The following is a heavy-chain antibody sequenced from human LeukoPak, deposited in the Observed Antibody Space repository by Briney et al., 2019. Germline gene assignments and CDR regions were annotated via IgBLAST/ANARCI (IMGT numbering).Heavy chain of an antibody. V-gene: IGHV4-34*01. D-gene: IGHD4-17*01. CDR2: INHSGST. CDR1: GGSFSGYY. Sequence: PSETLSLTCAVYGGSFSGYYWSWIRQPPGKGLEWIGEINHSGSTNYNPSLQSRVTISVSTSKNQFSLKLTSVTAADTAVYYCAREPTLTTFGYWGQGTLVTVSS. J-gene: IGHJ4*02. CDR3: AREPTLTTFGY.